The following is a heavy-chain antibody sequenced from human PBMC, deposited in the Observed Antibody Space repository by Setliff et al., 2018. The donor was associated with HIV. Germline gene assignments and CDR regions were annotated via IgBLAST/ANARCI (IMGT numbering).Heavy chain of an antibody. CDR3: ARDRSYDYDRSSDTFDY. Sequence: GGSLRLSCAASGFTFSPYWMHWVRQAPGKGLVWVSRINSDGTSKTYADSVKGRFTISSDNAKNTLYLQMNSLRAEDTAVYYCARDRSYDYDRSSDTFDYWGQGTLVTVSS. D-gene: IGHD3-22*01. V-gene: IGHV3-74*03. CDR2: INSDGTSK. CDR1: GFTFSPYW. J-gene: IGHJ4*02.